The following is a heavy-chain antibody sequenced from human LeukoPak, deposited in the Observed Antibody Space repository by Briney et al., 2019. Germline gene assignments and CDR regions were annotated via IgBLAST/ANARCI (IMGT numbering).Heavy chain of an antibody. D-gene: IGHD4-23*01. CDR2: ISSNGGST. J-gene: IGHJ4*02. CDR1: GFTFSSYA. CDR3: ARDRPDYGGNPPGTIDY. V-gene: IGHV3-64*04. Sequence: PGGSLRLSCSASGFTFSSYAMHWVRQAPGKGLEYVSAISSNGGSTYYADSVKGRFTISRDNAKNSLYLQINSLRAEDTAVYYCARDRPDYGGNPPGTIDYWGQGTLVTVSS.